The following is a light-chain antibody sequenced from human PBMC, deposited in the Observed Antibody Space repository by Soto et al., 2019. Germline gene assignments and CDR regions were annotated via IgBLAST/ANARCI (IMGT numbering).Light chain of an antibody. CDR2: GAS. J-gene: IGKJ1*01. CDR3: QQYNNWWT. Sequence: ETVLTQSPGTLSLSPGERATLSCRASQTVSSSLAWYQQKPGQAPRLLIYGASTRATGIPDRFSGSGSETEFTLTISSLQAEDFAIYYCQQYNNWWTFGQGTKVEIK. V-gene: IGKV3-15*01. CDR1: QTVSSS.